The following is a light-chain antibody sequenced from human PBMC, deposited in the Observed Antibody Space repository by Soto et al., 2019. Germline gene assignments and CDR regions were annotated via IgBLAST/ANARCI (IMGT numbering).Light chain of an antibody. CDR2: EVS. Sequence: QSVLTQPASVSGSPGQSITISCTGTSNDVGGYNYVSWYQHHPGKAPKLMIYEVSDRPSGVSNRLSGSKSGNTASLTISGLQAEDEADYYCSSYTGSNIRYVFGTGTKVTVL. J-gene: IGLJ1*01. CDR1: SNDVGGYNY. CDR3: SSYTGSNIRYV. V-gene: IGLV2-14*01.